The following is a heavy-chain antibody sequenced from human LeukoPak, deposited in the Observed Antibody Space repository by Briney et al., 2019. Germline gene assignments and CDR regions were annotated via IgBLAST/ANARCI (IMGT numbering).Heavy chain of an antibody. CDR2: IYTSGST. V-gene: IGHV4-4*07. J-gene: IGHJ3*02. D-gene: IGHD6-19*01. Sequence: SETLSLTCTVSGGSISSYYGSWIRQPAGKGLEGIGRIYTSGSTNYNPSLKSRVTMSVDTSKNQFSLELSSVTAADTAVYYCARNRQWLDANAFDIWGQGTMVTVSS. CDR1: GGSISSYY. CDR3: ARNRQWLDANAFDI.